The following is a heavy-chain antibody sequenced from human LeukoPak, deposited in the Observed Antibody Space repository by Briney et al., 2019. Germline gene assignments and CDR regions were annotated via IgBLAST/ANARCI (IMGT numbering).Heavy chain of an antibody. D-gene: IGHD4-17*01. CDR2: IDAGGST. Sequence: PSETLSLTCTVSGGSISSGGSIGSFYWSWIRQPAGKGLEWIGRIDAGGSTNYNPSLRGRVTISVDTSKNQFSLKLSSVTAADTAVYYCARVEVMTTVTYYYYYYMDVWGKGTTVTVSS. CDR1: GGSISSGGSIGSFY. V-gene: IGHV4-61*02. CDR3: ARVEVMTTVTYYYYYYMDV. J-gene: IGHJ6*03.